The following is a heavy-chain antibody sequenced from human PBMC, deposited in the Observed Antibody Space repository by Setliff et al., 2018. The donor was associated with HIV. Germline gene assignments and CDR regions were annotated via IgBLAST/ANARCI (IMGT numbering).Heavy chain of an antibody. V-gene: IGHV3-11*04. CDR2: ISSSSSTI. CDR1: GGSISSSDYY. J-gene: IGHJ4*02. CDR3: ARSRAAGFDY. D-gene: IGHD6-13*01. Sequence: LSLTCTVSGGSISSSDYYWGWIRQAPGKGLEWVSYISSSSSTIYYADSVKGRFTISRDNAKNSLYLQMNSLRAEDTAVYYCARSRAAGFDYWGQGTLVTVSS.